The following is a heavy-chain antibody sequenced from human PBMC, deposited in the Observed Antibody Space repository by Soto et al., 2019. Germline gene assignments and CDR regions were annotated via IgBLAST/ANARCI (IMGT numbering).Heavy chain of an antibody. J-gene: IGHJ6*03. Sequence: SETLSLTCTVSGGSISSYYWSWIRQPPGKGLEWIGYIYYSGSTNYNPSLKSRVTISVDTSKNQFSLKLSSVTAADTAVYYCARQCCGSSSIENYYYYMDVWGKGTTVTVSS. CDR1: GGSISSYY. CDR3: ARQCCGSSSIENYYYYMDV. CDR2: IYYSGST. V-gene: IGHV4-59*08. D-gene: IGHD6-6*01.